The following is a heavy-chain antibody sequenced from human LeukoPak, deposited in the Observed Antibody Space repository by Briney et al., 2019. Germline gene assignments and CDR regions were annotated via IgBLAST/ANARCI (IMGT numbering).Heavy chain of an antibody. CDR2: INSDGSST. D-gene: IGHD3-22*01. J-gene: IGHJ4*02. CDR1: GFTFSSYW. Sequence: GGSLRLSCAASGFTFSSYWMHWVRQAPGKGLVWVSRINSDGSSTSYADSVKGRFTISRDNAKNTLYLQMNSLRAEDTAVYYCARGSGYYDSSGYYPYFDYWGQGTLVTVSS. V-gene: IGHV3-74*01. CDR3: ARGSGYYDSSGYYPYFDY.